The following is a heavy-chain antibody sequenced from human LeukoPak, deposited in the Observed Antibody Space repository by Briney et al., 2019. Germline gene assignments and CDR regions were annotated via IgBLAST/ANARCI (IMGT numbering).Heavy chain of an antibody. CDR2: MYTSGST. CDR3: ARTQHGEFDY. J-gene: IGHJ4*02. Sequence: SETLSLTCTVSGVSVSSDYWSWIRQPAWKGLEWIGRMYTSGSTSYNPSLKSRVTMSVDTSKNQFSLKLRSVTAADTAVYYCARTQHGEFDYWGQGILVTVSS. CDR1: GVSVSSDY. D-gene: IGHD7-27*01. V-gene: IGHV4-4*07.